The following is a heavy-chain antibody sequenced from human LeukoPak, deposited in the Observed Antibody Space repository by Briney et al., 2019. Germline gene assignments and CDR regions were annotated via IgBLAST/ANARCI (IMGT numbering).Heavy chain of an antibody. CDR3: ARHGNALTHSEYFDY. CDR1: GYTFTSYG. D-gene: IGHD1-26*01. Sequence: GASVKVSCKASGYTFTSYGISRVRQAPGQGLEWMGWISAYNGNTNYAQKLQGRVTITKDTSTSTAYLDLQSLRSDDTAIYYCARHGNALTHSEYFDYWGQGTLITVSS. CDR2: ISAYNGNT. J-gene: IGHJ4*02. V-gene: IGHV1-18*01.